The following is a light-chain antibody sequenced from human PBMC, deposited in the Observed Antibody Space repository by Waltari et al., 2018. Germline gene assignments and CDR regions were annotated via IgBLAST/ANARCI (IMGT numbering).Light chain of an antibody. Sequence: QSALTQPASVSGTPGQSITISCTGTNSAVGNYNLASWYQHHPGEPPKLMICEVIKRPSGVSNRFSGSKSGNTASLTISGLQAEDEADYYCCSYAGSGTYVFGTGTKVTVL. CDR2: EVI. J-gene: IGLJ1*01. V-gene: IGLV2-23*02. CDR3: CSYAGSGTYV. CDR1: NSAVGNYNL.